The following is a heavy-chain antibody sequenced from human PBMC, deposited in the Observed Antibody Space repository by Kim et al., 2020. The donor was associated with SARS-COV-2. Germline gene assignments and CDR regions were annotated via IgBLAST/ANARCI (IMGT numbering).Heavy chain of an antibody. CDR3: ARGGDHGDYYYYGMDV. CDR1: GYTFTSYD. Sequence: ASVKVSCKASGYTFTSYDINWVRQATGQGLEWMGWMNPNSGNTGYAQKFQGRVTMTRNTSISTAYMELSSLRSEDTAVYYCARGGDHGDYYYYGMDVWGQGTTVTVSS. V-gene: IGHV1-8*01. D-gene: IGHD4-17*01. CDR2: MNPNSGNT. J-gene: IGHJ6*02.